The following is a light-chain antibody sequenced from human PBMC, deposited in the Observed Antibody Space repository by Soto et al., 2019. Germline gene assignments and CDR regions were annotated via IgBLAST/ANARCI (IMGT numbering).Light chain of an antibody. Sequence: DIQMTQSPSSLSASLGARVTITSRTSQPISDYLNWYQQKPGQPPTLLIYTASNLQSGGPSRFSGSGSGTHFTLTISSRQPEDFATYNCQQHYNTPRTYGQGNKVDIK. CDR3: QQHYNTPRT. CDR1: QPISDY. CDR2: TAS. V-gene: IGKV1-39*01. J-gene: IGKJ1*01.